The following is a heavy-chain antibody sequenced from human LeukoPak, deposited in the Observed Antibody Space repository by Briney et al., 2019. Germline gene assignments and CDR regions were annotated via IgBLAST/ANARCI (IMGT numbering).Heavy chain of an antibody. J-gene: IGHJ4*02. CDR2: INSDGSST. Sequence: GGSLRLSCVASGFTFSSNWMHWVRQAPGKGLVWVSRINSDGSSTSYADSVKGRFTTSRDNAKNTLYLQMNSLRAEDTAVYFCASPGATSKFDYWGQGTQVTVSS. D-gene: IGHD1-26*01. CDR3: ASPGATSKFDY. CDR1: GFTFSSNW. V-gene: IGHV3-74*01.